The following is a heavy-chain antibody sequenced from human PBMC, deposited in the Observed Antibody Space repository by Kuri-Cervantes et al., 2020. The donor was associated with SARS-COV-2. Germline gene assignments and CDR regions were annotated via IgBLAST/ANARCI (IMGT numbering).Heavy chain of an antibody. CDR3: ASSAARPPNWFDP. D-gene: IGHD6-6*01. CDR2: INSDGSST. J-gene: IGHJ5*02. CDR1: GFTFSSYW. V-gene: IGHV3-74*01. Sequence: GESLKISCAASGFTFSSYWMHWVRQAPGKGLVWVSRINSDGSSTSYADSVKGRFTISRDNAKNSLYLRMNSLRAEDTAVYYCASSAARPPNWFDPWGQGTLVTVSS.